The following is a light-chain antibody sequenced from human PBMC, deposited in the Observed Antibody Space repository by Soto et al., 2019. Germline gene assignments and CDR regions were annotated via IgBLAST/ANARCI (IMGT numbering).Light chain of an antibody. CDR2: STS. Sequence: DIQLTQSPASLSASLGDRVTITCRASQNIVSYVHWYQQRPGQAPNLLIYSTSTLRDGVPSRFSDRRSGTEFSLSISSLQPEDFATYYCHQTYSTKYTFGQGTKLEIK. CDR1: QNIVSY. J-gene: IGKJ2*01. CDR3: HQTYSTKYT. V-gene: IGKV1-39*01.